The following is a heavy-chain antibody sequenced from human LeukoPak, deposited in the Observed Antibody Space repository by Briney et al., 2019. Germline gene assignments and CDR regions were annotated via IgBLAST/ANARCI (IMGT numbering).Heavy chain of an antibody. CDR2: IKEDGSGK. Sequence: PGGSLRLSCAASGLTFSTYWMSWVRQAPGKGLEWVANIKEDGSGKYYADSVKGRFTISRDNAKNSLYLQMNSLRAEDTAVYYCARDFYNLFDYCGQGTLLTVSS. V-gene: IGHV3-7*01. J-gene: IGHJ4*02. D-gene: IGHD1-1*01. CDR1: GLTFSTYW. CDR3: ARDFYNLFDY.